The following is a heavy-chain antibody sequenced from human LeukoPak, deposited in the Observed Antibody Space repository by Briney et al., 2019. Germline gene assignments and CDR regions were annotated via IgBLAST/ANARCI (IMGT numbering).Heavy chain of an antibody. D-gene: IGHD5-12*01. CDR1: GGSFSGYN. CDR2: INHRAST. CDR3: AGSIIVATEENWFDP. Sequence: SETLSLTCAVYGGSFSGYNWSWIRQPPGKGLEWIGEINHRASTNYNPSFKSRVTISVDTSKNQFSLKLSSVTAADTAAYYCAGSIIVATEENWFDPWGQGTLVTVSS. J-gene: IGHJ5*02. V-gene: IGHV4-34*01.